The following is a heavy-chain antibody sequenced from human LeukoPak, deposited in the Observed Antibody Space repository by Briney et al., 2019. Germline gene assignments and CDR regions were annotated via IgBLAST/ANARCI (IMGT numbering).Heavy chain of an antibody. D-gene: IGHD5-18*01. J-gene: IGHJ4*02. V-gene: IGHV3-23*01. CDR2: ISGSGRTI. CDR1: GFILNNHA. CDR3: AKNVMVKRYIDY. Sequence: GGSMRLSCAASGFILNNHAMTWVRQAPGKGLQWISVISGSGRTIEYEDSVKGRFTISRDNSKNTVSLQLNNLRVEDTAIYYCAKNVMVKRYIDYWGQGTPVTVSS.